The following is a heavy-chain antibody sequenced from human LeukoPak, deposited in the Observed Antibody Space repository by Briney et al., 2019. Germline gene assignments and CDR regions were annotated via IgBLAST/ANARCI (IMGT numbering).Heavy chain of an antibody. CDR1: GYSISSGSY. CDR2: IYHSGNT. CDR3: ARGDGYNYIFDY. V-gene: IGHV4-38-2*02. D-gene: IGHD5-24*01. J-gene: IGHJ4*02. Sequence: SETLSLTCTVSGYSISSGSYWGWIRQPPGKGLEWIGSIYHSGNTYYNPSLKSRVTISVDTSKNQFSLKLSSVTAADTAVYYCARGDGYNYIFDYWGQGTLVTVSS.